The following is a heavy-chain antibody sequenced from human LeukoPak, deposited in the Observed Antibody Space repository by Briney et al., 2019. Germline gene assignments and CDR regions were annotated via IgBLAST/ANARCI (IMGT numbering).Heavy chain of an antibody. CDR1: GYTFTSYA. J-gene: IGHJ4*02. D-gene: IGHD5-18*01. V-gene: IGHV7-4-1*02. Sequence: ASVKVSCKASGYTFTSYAMNWVRQAPGQGLEWMGWINTNTGNPTYAQGFTGRFVFSLDTSVSTAYLQISSLKAEDTAVYYCARVSGEENTAMVPGFDYGGKETLVTVSS. CDR3: ARVSGEENTAMVPGFDY. CDR2: INTNTGNP.